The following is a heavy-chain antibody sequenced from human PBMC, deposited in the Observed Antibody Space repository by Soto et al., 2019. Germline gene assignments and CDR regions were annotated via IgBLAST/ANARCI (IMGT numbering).Heavy chain of an antibody. CDR2: ISYTGSA. Sequence: SETLSLTCTVSGGSINYSYWTWIRQPPGKGLEWIGYISYTGSANYNASLKSRLTISVDTSKNQFSLKLSSVTAADTALYYCARVNYGDYYYGMVVWGQGTTVTVSS. D-gene: IGHD4-17*01. J-gene: IGHJ6*02. CDR3: ARVNYGDYYYGMVV. CDR1: GGSINYSY. V-gene: IGHV4-59*01.